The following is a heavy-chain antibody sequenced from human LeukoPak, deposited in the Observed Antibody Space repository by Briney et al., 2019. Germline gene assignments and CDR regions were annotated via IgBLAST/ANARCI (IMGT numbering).Heavy chain of an antibody. Sequence: GGSLRLSCAASGFTFSNYAMSWVRQAQGKGLEWVSAISGGGGSTYYADSVKGRCTISKDNSKNTLYVQMNSLRAEDTAVYYCARAYSGSLTTFDIWGQGTMVTVSS. CDR3: ARAYSGSLTTFDI. J-gene: IGHJ3*02. CDR1: GFTFSNYA. V-gene: IGHV3-23*01. D-gene: IGHD1-26*01. CDR2: ISGGGGST.